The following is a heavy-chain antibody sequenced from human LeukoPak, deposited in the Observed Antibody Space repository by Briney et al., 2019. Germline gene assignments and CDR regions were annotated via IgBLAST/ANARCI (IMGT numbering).Heavy chain of an antibody. D-gene: IGHD3-22*01. CDR1: GGSISSSSYY. CDR2: IYYSGST. J-gene: IGHJ4*02. Sequence: SETLSLTCTVSGGSISSSSYYWGWIRQPPGKGLEWIGSIYYSGSTYYNPSLKSRVTISVGTSKNQFSLKLSSVTGADTAVYYCARNSDSSGYYFDYWGQGTLVTVSS. CDR3: ARNSDSSGYYFDY. V-gene: IGHV4-39*01.